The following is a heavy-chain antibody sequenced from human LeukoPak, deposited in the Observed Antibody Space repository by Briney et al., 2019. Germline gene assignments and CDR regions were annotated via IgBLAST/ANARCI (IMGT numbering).Heavy chain of an antibody. CDR3: ARGYYGSGSNHDAFDI. CDR2: IYYSGST. Sequence: SETLSLTCTVSGGSISSYYWSRIRQPPGKGLEWIGYIYYSGSTNYNPSLKSRVTISVDTSKNQFSLKLSSVTAADTAVYYCARGYYGSGSNHDAFDIWGQGTMVTVSS. J-gene: IGHJ3*02. CDR1: GGSISSYY. D-gene: IGHD3-10*01. V-gene: IGHV4-59*01.